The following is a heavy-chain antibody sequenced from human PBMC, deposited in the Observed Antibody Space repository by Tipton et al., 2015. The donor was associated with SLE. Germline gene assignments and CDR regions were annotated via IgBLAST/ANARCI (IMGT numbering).Heavy chain of an antibody. D-gene: IGHD6-19*01. J-gene: IGHJ4*02. V-gene: IGHV4-59*01. Sequence: TLSLTCTVSGGSIRSYYWSWIRQPPGKQLEWIGSIFGTGGSNYNPSLESRVTISLDTSANQFSLKLSSATAADTAMYYCARQSGFRDVVAFYGAAVAGLLDYWGQGTLVTVSS. CDR1: GGSIRSYY. CDR2: IFGTGGS. CDR3: ARQSGFRDVVAFYGAAVAGLLDY.